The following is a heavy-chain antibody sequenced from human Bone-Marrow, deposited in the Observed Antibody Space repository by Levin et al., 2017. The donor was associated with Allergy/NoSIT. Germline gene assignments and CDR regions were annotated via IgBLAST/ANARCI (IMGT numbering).Heavy chain of an antibody. D-gene: IGHD5-24*01. CDR1: GFTFSHSA. Sequence: PGESLKISCAASGFTFSHSAIHWVRQASGKGLEWVGRIRSKPSNYETAFAASVKGRFTISRDDSENTAYLQMNSLKTEDTAVYYCARLNEVPAIISPFDYWGQGTLVTVSS. CDR3: ARLNEVPAIISPFDY. J-gene: IGHJ4*02. V-gene: IGHV3-73*01. CDR2: IRSKPSNYET.